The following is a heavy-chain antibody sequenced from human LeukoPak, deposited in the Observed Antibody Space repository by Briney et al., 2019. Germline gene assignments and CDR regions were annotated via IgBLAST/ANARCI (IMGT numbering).Heavy chain of an antibody. V-gene: IGHV3-7*03. D-gene: IGHD3-10*01. J-gene: IGHJ4*02. Sequence: GGSLRLSCAASGFTFGSYWMSWVRQAPGKGLGWLANIKQDGSEKYYVDSVKGRFTISRDNAKNSLYLQMNSLRAEDTAVYYCARAKSLFDSWGQGTLVTVSS. CDR1: GFTFGSYW. CDR3: ARAKSLFDS. CDR2: IKQDGSEK.